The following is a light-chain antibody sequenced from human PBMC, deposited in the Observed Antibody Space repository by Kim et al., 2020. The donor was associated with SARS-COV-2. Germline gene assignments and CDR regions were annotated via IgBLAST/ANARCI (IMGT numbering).Light chain of an antibody. CDR2: KAS. Sequence: GDRVTITCRASQGISTWLAWYQLKPRKAPKLLIYKASTLESGVPSRFSGSGSGTEFSLTISSLQPDDFATYYCQQYNSSPLTFGGGTKVDIK. V-gene: IGKV1-5*03. CDR1: QGISTW. J-gene: IGKJ4*01. CDR3: QQYNSSPLT.